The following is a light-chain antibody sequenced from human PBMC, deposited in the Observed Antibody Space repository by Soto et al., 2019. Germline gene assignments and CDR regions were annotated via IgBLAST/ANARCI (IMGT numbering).Light chain of an antibody. Sequence: EIVLTQSPGTLSLSPGERATLSCRASQSVTSSYLAWYQQKLGQAPRLLIYGASSRATGIPDRFSGSGSGKDFTLTISRLEPEDFAVYYCQQYGRSGTFGQGTKVEIK. CDR2: GAS. CDR3: QQYGRSGT. J-gene: IGKJ1*01. CDR1: QSVTSSY. V-gene: IGKV3-20*01.